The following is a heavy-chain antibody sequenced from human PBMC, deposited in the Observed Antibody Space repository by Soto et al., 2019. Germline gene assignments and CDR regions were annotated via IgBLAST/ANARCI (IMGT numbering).Heavy chain of an antibody. CDR1: GFTVSSNY. Sequence: GGSLRLSCAASGFTVSSNYMSWVRQAPGKGLEWVSVIYSGGSTYYADSVKGRFTISRDNSKNTLYLQMNSLRAEDTAVYYCARDRVVGADGYYYGMDVWGQGTTVTVS. D-gene: IGHD1-26*01. CDR3: ARDRVVGADGYYYGMDV. CDR2: IYSGGST. J-gene: IGHJ6*02. V-gene: IGHV3-53*01.